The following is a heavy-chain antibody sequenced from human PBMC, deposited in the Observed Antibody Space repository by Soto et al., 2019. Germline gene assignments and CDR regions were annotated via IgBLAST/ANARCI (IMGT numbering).Heavy chain of an antibody. CDR2: IIPILGIA. D-gene: IGHD2-15*01. CDR3: ASLSPSRVEASDCSGCNCYSYFSDY. J-gene: IGHJ4*02. CDR1: GGTFSSYT. V-gene: IGHV1-69*02. Sequence: QVQLVQSGAEVKKPGYSVKFSCKASGGTFSSYTISWVRQAPGQGLEWMGRIIPILGIANYAQKFHGSVTITAQKSVSPAHVVLSRGGSEDKAVSYCASLSPSRVEASDCSGCNCYSYFSDYWCQEPLLSVSP.